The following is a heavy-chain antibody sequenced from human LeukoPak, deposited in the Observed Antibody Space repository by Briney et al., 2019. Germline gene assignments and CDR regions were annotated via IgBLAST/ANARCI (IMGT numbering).Heavy chain of an antibody. CDR3: ARVDTATVIDY. Sequence: SVKVPCKASGGTFSSYAISWVRQAPGQGLEWMGRIIPILGIANYAQKFQGRVTITADKSTSTAYMELSSLRSEDTAVYYCARVDTATVIDYWGQGTLVTV. D-gene: IGHD5-18*01. V-gene: IGHV1-69*04. CDR1: GGTFSSYA. J-gene: IGHJ4*02. CDR2: IIPILGIA.